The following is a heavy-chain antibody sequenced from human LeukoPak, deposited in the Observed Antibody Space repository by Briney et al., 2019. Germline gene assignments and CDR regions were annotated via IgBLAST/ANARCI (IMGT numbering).Heavy chain of an antibody. CDR1: GFTFSEYA. Sequence: PGGSLRLSCAASGFTFSEYAMHWVRQAPGKGLEWVAVISYDGRQKYYGDSVKGRFTISRDNPKNTLYLQMNSLRDDDTAVYYCARDSANGSWLPDAFDIWGQGTMVTVSS. CDR3: ARDSANGSWLPDAFDI. V-gene: IGHV3-30-3*01. J-gene: IGHJ3*02. CDR2: ISYDGRQK. D-gene: IGHD6-13*01.